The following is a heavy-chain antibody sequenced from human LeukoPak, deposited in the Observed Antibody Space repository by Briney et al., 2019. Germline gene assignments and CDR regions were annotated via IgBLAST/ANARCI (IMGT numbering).Heavy chain of an antibody. D-gene: IGHD6-19*01. CDR3: ATVPLYSEWLAGIDY. J-gene: IGHJ4*02. CDR1: GYTLTELS. CDR2: FDPEDGET. V-gene: IGHV1-24*01. Sequence: ASVKVSCKVSGYTLTELSMHWVRQAPGKGLEWMGGFDPEDGETIYAQKFQGRVTMTEDTSTDTAYMELSSLRSEDTAVYYCATVPLYSEWLAGIDYWGQGTLVTVSS.